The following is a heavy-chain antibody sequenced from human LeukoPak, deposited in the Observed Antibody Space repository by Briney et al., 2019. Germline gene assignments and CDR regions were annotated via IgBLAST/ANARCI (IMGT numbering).Heavy chain of an antibody. CDR2: ISYDGSNK. V-gene: IGHV3-30-3*01. CDR3: ARVIFNGFDI. CDR1: GFTFRSYA. J-gene: IGHJ3*02. Sequence: GGSLRLSCAGSGFTFRSYAMHWVRQAPGKGLEWVAVISYDGSNKDYADSVKGRFTISRDNSKNTLFLQMNSLRAEDTAVYYCARVIFNGFDIWGQGTMVTVSS.